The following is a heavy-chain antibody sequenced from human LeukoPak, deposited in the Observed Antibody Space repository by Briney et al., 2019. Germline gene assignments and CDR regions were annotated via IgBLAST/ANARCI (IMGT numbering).Heavy chain of an antibody. CDR2: INHSGST. CDR1: GGSFSGYY. CDR3: ARSVGDCSSTSCCTYYFDY. J-gene: IGHJ4*02. V-gene: IGHV4-34*01. D-gene: IGHD2-2*02. Sequence: SETLSLTCAVYGGSFSGYYWSWIRQPPGKGLEWIGEINHSGSTNYNPSLKSRVTISVDTSKNQFSLKLSSVTAADTAVYYCARSVGDCSSTSCCTYYFDYWGQGTLVTVSS.